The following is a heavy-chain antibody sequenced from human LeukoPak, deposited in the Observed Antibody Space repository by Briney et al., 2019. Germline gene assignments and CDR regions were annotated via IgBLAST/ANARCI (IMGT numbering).Heavy chain of an antibody. J-gene: IGHJ6*03. D-gene: IGHD3-10*01. CDR3: ARAIDYYGSGSYYSMDV. Sequence: SETLSLTCTVSGGSISSYYWSWIRQPPGKGLEWIGYIYYSGSTNYNPSLKSRVTISVDTSKNQFSLKLSSVTAADTAVYYCARAIDYYGSGSYYSMDVWGKGTTVTISS. CDR2: IYYSGST. CDR1: GGSISSYY. V-gene: IGHV4-59*01.